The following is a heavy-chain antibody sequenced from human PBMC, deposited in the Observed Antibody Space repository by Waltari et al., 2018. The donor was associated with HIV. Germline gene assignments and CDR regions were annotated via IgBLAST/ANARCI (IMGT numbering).Heavy chain of an antibody. CDR1: GFTFSSYS. J-gene: IGHJ4*02. V-gene: IGHV3-21*01. CDR2: ISSSSSYI. Sequence: EVQLVESGGGLVKPGGSLRLSCAASGFTFSSYSMNWVRQAPGKGLEWVSSISSSSSYIYYADSVKGRFTISRDNAKNSRYLQMNSLRAEDTAVYYCARANYYDSSGYRPGIDYWGQGTLVTVSS. D-gene: IGHD3-22*01. CDR3: ARANYYDSSGYRPGIDY.